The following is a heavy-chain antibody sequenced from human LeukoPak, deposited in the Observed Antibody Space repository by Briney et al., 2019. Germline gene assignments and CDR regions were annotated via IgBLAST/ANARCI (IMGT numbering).Heavy chain of an antibody. Sequence: VPPVSPSCTPSGGTPTSYTTSWVRPAPGQGLGWMGRIIPIIGIATYAQKFQGGVTITADKSTSTAYRELSSLRSEDTAVYYCASTNFADTAMSLGMDGWGQGTTVTVSS. V-gene: IGHV1-69*02. CDR2: IIPIIGIA. CDR1: GGTPTSYT. J-gene: IGHJ6*02. D-gene: IGHD5-18*01. CDR3: ASTNFADTAMSLGMDG.